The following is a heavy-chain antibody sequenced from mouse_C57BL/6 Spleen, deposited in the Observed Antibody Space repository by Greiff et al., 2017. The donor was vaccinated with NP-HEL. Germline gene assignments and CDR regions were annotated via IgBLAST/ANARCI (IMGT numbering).Heavy chain of an antibody. CDR1: GYSFTGYY. V-gene: IGHV1-42*01. CDR3: ASTPYYYGSSHFDY. J-gene: IGHJ2*01. D-gene: IGHD1-1*01. CDR2: INPSTGGT. Sequence: EVQLQESGPELVKPGASVKISCKASGYSFTGYYMNWVKQSPEKSLEWIGEINPSTGGTTYNQKFKAKATLTVDKSSSTAYMQLKSLTSEDSAVYYCASTPYYYGSSHFDYWGQGTTLTVSS.